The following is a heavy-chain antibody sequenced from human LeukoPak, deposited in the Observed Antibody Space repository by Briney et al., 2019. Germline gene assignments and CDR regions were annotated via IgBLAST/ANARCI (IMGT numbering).Heavy chain of an antibody. CDR1: GGTFSSYA. V-gene: IGHV1-69*04. CDR3: ARDQKNYDSSGYDP. D-gene: IGHD3-22*01. Sequence: SVKVSCKASGGTFSSYAISWVRQAPGQGLVWMGRIIPIFGIANYAQKFQGRVTITADKSTSTAYMGLSSLRSEDTAVYYCARDQKNYDSSGYDPWGQGTLVTVSS. J-gene: IGHJ5*02. CDR2: IIPIFGIA.